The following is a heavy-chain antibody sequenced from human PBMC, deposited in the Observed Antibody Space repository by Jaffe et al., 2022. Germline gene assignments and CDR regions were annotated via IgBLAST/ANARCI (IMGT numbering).Heavy chain of an antibody. CDR2: INSDGSST. J-gene: IGHJ6*03. D-gene: IGHD3-3*01. Sequence: EVQLVESGGGLVQPGGSLRLSCAASGFTFSSYWMHWVRQAPGKGLVWVSRINSDGSSTSYADSVKGRFTISRDNAKNTLYLQMNSLRAEDTAVYYCASGPTNYDFWSGNYYYYMDVWGKGTTVTVSS. V-gene: IGHV3-74*01. CDR1: GFTFSSYW. CDR3: ASGPTNYDFWSGNYYYYMDV.